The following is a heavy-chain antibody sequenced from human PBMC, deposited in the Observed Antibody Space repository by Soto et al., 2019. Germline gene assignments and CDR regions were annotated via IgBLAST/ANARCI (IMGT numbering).Heavy chain of an antibody. CDR2: VYNSGNT. CDR3: ARTHWVSGTEY. J-gene: IGHJ4*02. CDR1: GGSMTGYF. D-gene: IGHD6-19*01. Sequence: QVQLQESGPGLVKPSETLSLTCTVSGGSMTGYFWSWIRQPAGKELEWIGHVYNSGNTNYKPSLASRITMAVDTSKRQFSLKVKSVTAADTAVYYCARTHWVSGTEYWGQGILVTVSS. V-gene: IGHV4-4*07.